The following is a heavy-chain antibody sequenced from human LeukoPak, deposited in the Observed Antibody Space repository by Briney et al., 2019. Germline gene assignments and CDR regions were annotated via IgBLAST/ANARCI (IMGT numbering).Heavy chain of an antibody. CDR3: ARDYIMFDYYYMDV. CDR1: GYSISSGCY. D-gene: IGHD2-8*01. CDR2: IYHSGST. Sequence: SETLSLTCTVSGYSISSGCYWGWIRQPPGKGLEWIATIYHSGSTYYNPSLQSRVAISVDTSKNQFSLRLRSVTAADTAVYYCARDYIMFDYYYMDVWGRGTTVTVSS. J-gene: IGHJ6*03. V-gene: IGHV4-38-2*02.